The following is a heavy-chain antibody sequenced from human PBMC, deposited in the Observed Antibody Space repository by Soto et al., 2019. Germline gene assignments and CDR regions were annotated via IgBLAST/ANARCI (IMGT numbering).Heavy chain of an antibody. CDR2: IYYSGST. J-gene: IGHJ4*02. Sequence: QVQLQESGPGLVKPSQTLSLTCTVSGGSISSGDYYWSWIRQPPGKGLVWIGYIYYSGSTYYNPSLKSRVTISVDTSKNQFSLKLSSVTAADTAVYYCARVAALDEYYFDYWGQGTLVTVSS. V-gene: IGHV4-30-4*01. CDR3: ARVAALDEYYFDY. CDR1: GGSISSGDYY. D-gene: IGHD2-15*01.